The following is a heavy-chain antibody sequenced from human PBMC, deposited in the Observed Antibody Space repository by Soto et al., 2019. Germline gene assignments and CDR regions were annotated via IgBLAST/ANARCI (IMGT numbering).Heavy chain of an antibody. CDR2: VYYSGST. J-gene: IGHJ4*02. CDR1: GGSISANY. V-gene: IGHV4-59*01. D-gene: IGHD2-15*01. Sequence: GPRTSKPSETLSLTCTVSGGSISANYWSWIRQSPGKGLEWIGYVYYSGSTVYNPSLKSRVSISADTSKNQFSLRLSSVTAADTAVYYCARDDQSCHYGTCSWHFNYWGQGALVTVS. CDR3: ARDDQSCHYGTCSWHFNY.